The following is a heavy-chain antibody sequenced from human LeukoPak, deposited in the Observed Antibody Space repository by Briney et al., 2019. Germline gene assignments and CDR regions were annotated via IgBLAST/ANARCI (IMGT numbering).Heavy chain of an antibody. J-gene: IGHJ4*02. CDR2: ISSSGSTI. D-gene: IGHD4-23*01. V-gene: IGHV3-48*03. Sequence: PGGSLRLSCAASGFTFSSYEMHWVRQAPGKGLEWVSYISSSGSTIYYADSVKGRFTISRANATISLYLQMNSLRAEDTAVHYCAGDYGGSSPFDYWGQGTLVTVSS. CDR3: AGDYGGSSPFDY. CDR1: GFTFSSYE.